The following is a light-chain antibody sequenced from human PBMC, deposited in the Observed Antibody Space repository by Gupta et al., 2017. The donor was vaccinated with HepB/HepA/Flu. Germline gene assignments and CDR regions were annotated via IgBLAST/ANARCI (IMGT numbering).Light chain of an antibody. V-gene: IGLV1-40*01. CDR1: SSNIGAGYD. CDR2: GNS. Sequence: QSVLTQPPSVSGAPGQRVTISCTGSSSNIGAGYDVHWYQKLPGTAPKLLIYGNSNRPSGVPDRFSGSKSSTSASLAITGLQAEDEADYYCQSYDSSLSGWVFGGGTKLTVL. J-gene: IGLJ3*02. CDR3: QSYDSSLSGWV.